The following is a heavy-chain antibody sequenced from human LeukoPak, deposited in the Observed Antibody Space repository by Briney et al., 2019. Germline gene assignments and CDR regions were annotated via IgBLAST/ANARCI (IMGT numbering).Heavy chain of an antibody. Sequence: GGSLRLSCAASGFTFSNAWMRSKADGGTTDYAAPVKGRFTISRDDSKNTLYLRMNSLKTEDTALYYCTTDQFLRSTTYYGMDVWGQGTTVTVSS. CDR3: TTDQFLRSTTYYGMDV. J-gene: IGHJ6*02. D-gene: IGHD5-12*01. CDR2: SKADGGTT. V-gene: IGHV3-15*01. CDR1: GFTFSNAW.